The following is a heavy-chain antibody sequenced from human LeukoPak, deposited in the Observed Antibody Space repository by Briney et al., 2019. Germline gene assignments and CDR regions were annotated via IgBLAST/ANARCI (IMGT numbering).Heavy chain of an antibody. CDR1: GGSISSYY. CDR3: ARGGGWYGNLRY. CDR2: IYYSGST. Sequence: ASETLSLTCTVSGGSISSYYWSWIRQPPGKGLEWIGYIYYSGSTNYNPSLKSRVTISVDTSKNQFSLKLSSVTAADTAVYYCARGGGWYGNLRYWGQGTLVTVSS. D-gene: IGHD6-19*01. J-gene: IGHJ4*02. V-gene: IGHV4-59*01.